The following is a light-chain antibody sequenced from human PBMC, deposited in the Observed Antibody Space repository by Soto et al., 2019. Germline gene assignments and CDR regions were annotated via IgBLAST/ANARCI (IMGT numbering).Light chain of an antibody. Sequence: EIVLTQSPATLSLTPGERAILSCRASQSVSSYLAWYQQKPGQAPRLLIYAASNRATGIPARFSGSGSRTDVTLTINCLEPEDFAVYYCRQRRNWSFTFGPGNKVDIK. CDR1: QSVSSY. V-gene: IGKV3-11*01. J-gene: IGKJ3*01. CDR2: AAS. CDR3: RQRRNWSFT.